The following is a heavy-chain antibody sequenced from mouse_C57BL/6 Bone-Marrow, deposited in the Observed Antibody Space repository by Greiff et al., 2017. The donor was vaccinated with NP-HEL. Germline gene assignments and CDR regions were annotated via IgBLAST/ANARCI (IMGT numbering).Heavy chain of an antibody. Sequence: EVQLVESGGDLVKPGGSLKLSCAASGFTFSSYGMSWVRQTPDKRLEWVATISSGGSYTYYPDSVKGRFTISRDNAKNTLYLQMSSLKSEDTAMYYCARHGGIKGSSSLWFAYWGQVTLVTVSA. J-gene: IGHJ3*01. CDR2: ISSGGSYT. V-gene: IGHV5-6*01. CDR3: ARHGGIKGSSSLWFAY. D-gene: IGHD1-1*01. CDR1: GFTFSSYG.